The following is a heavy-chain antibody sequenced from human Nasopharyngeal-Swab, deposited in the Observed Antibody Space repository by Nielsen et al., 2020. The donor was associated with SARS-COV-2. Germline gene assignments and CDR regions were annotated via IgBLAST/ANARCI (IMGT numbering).Heavy chain of an antibody. V-gene: IGHV3-74*01. J-gene: IGHJ4*02. CDR3: ARAYYFDS. CDR2: IKSDGSST. Sequence: GESLKLSCAASGFTFRSYWIHWVRQAPGQGLVWVARIKSDGSSTNYADSVKGRFTISRDNAKNTLYLQMNSLRAEDTAVYYCARAYYFDSWGQGTLVTVSS. CDR1: GFTFRSYW.